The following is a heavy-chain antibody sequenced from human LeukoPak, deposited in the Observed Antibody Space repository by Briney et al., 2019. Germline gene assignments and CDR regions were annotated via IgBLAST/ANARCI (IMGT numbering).Heavy chain of an antibody. V-gene: IGHV4-34*01. J-gene: IGHJ4*02. Sequence: SETLSLTCAVYGGSFSGYYWSWIRQPPGKGLEWTGEINHSGSTNYNPSLKSRVTISVDTSKNQFSLKLSSVTAADTAVYYCASPPLSIAAAGALVYWGQGTLVTVSS. CDR3: ASPPLSIAAAGALVY. CDR2: INHSGST. D-gene: IGHD6-13*01. CDR1: GGSFSGYY.